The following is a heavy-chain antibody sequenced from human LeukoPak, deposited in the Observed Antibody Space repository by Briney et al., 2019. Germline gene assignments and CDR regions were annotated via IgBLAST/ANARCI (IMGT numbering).Heavy chain of an antibody. V-gene: IGHV4-38-2*01. Sequence: SETLSLTCAVSGYSISSGYYWGWIRQPPGKGLEWIGRIYHSGSTYYNPYLKSLVTISVDTSKNQCSLKLSSVTAADTAVYYCARHYYDSSGPAFDIWGQGTMVTVSS. D-gene: IGHD3-22*01. CDR3: ARHYYDSSGPAFDI. J-gene: IGHJ3*02. CDR2: IYHSGST. CDR1: GYSISSGYY.